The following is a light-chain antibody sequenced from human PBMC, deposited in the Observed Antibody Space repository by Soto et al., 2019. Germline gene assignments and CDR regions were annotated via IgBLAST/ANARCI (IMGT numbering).Light chain of an antibody. CDR2: RAS. CDR3: QQYFSAHLT. V-gene: IGKV4-1*01. CDR1: QSLLNSANDKIH. J-gene: IGKJ4*01. Sequence: DIVMTQSPASLAVSLGERATINCKSSQSLLNSANDKIHLAWYQQKPGQPPKLLIWRASTRDSGVPDRFSGSGSGTAFTLTINSLQAEDVATYYCQQYFSAHLTFGGGTKVEI.